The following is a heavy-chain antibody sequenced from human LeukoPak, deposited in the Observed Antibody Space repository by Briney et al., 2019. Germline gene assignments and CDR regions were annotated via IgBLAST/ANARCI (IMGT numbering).Heavy chain of an antibody. CDR2: ISYDGSNK. D-gene: IGHD2-21*02. CDR3: AKGGLHIVVVTALDY. V-gene: IGHV3-30*18. J-gene: IGHJ4*02. Sequence: GRSLRLSCAASGFTFSSHGMHWVRQAPGKGLEWVAVISYDGSNKYYADSVKGRFTISRDNSKNTLYLQMNSLRAEDTAAYYCAKGGLHIVVVTALDYWGQGTLVTVSS. CDR1: GFTFSSHG.